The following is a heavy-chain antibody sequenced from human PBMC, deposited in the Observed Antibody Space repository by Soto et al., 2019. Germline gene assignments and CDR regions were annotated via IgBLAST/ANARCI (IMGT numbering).Heavy chain of an antibody. D-gene: IGHD6-19*01. CDR1: GFTFSSYG. CDR3: ARDQQWLVRFYFDF. CDR2: IWYDGSNI. Sequence: GGSLRLSCAASGFTFSSYGMHWVRQAPGKGLEWVAVIWYDGSNIYYADSVKGRFTISRDNSKNTLYLQMNSLRAEDTAVYYCARDQQWLVRFYFDFWGQGTLVTVSS. V-gene: IGHV3-33*01. J-gene: IGHJ4*02.